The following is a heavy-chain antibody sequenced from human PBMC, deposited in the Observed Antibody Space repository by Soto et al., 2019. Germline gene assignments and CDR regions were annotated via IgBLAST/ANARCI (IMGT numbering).Heavy chain of an antibody. CDR1: GFSLSTGGGG. CDR2: IYWDDDK. CDR3: AHLSSTTFPSFHFDY. Sequence: GSGPTLGNPPQTLTLTCTFSGFSLSTGGGGGGWIRQPPGKALEGLALIYWDDDKRYSLSLKSRLTITKGTSKNQVALTMTNMDPVDTATYYCAHLSSTTFPSFHFDYWGQGALVTVSS. V-gene: IGHV2-5*02. J-gene: IGHJ4*02. D-gene: IGHD2-2*01.